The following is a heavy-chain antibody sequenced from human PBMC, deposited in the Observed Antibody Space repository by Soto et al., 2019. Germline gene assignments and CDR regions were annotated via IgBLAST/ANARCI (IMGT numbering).Heavy chain of an antibody. CDR2: IYYSGST. D-gene: IGHD5-12*01. CDR3: AGHVNIVSTIVFDY. V-gene: IGHV4-31*03. CDR1: GGSISSGNHY. J-gene: IGHJ4*02. Sequence: QVQLQESGPGLVMPSQTLSLTCTVSGGSISSGNHYWSWIRQHPGKGLEWIGYIYYSGSTYYNPSLKSRITISVDTSKNQFSLKLSSVTAADTAVYYCAGHVNIVSTIVFDYWGQGTLVTVSS.